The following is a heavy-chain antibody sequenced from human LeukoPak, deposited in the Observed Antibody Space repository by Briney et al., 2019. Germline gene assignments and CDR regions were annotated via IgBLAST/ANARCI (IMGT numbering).Heavy chain of an antibody. V-gene: IGHV3-21*01. Sequence: GGSLRLSCAASGFTFSSYSMNWVRQAPGKGLEWVSSISSSSSYIYYADSVKGRFTISRDNAKNSLYPQMNSLRAEDTAVYYCARGFHYDSSAGFDYWGQGTLVTVSS. CDR2: ISSSSSYI. CDR1: GFTFSSYS. J-gene: IGHJ4*02. D-gene: IGHD3-22*01. CDR3: ARGFHYDSSAGFDY.